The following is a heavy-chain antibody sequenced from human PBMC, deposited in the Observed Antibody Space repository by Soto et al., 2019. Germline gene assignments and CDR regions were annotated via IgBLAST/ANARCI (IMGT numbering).Heavy chain of an antibody. CDR3: ARSPGSGYYNTLFDY. J-gene: IGHJ4*02. D-gene: IGHD3-22*01. CDR2: IYYSGGT. CDR1: GGSISSYY. V-gene: IGHV4-59*01. Sequence: SSETLSLTCIVSGGSISSYYWSWIRQPPGKGLEWLGYIYYSGGTNYAQKFQGRVTMTRDTSISTAYMELSRLRSDDTAVYYCARSPGSGYYNTLFDYWGQGTLVTVSS.